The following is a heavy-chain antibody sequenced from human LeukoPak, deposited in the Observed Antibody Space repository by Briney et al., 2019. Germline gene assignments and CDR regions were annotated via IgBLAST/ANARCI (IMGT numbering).Heavy chain of an antibody. CDR2: INPNSGGT. V-gene: IGHV1-2*02. CDR3: AKNIWFGESSDAFDI. Sequence: ASVKVSCKASGYTFTGYYIHWVRQAPGQGLEWVGWINPNSGGTNYAQKFQGRVTMTRDTSISTAYMELSRLTSDDTAVYYCAKNIWFGESSDAFDIWGQGTMVTVSS. J-gene: IGHJ3*02. CDR1: GYTFTGYY. D-gene: IGHD3-10*01.